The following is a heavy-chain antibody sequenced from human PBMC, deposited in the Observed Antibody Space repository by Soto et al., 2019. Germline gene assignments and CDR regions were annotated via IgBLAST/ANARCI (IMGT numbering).Heavy chain of an antibody. CDR1: GGTFSSYT. V-gene: IGHV1-69*02. CDR3: ASRVPAAGIQNYYYYYMDV. CDR2: IIPILGIA. J-gene: IGHJ6*03. D-gene: IGHD2-2*01. Sequence: QVQLVQSGAEVKKPGSSVKVSCKASGGTFSSYTISWVRQAPGQGLEWMGRIIPILGIANYAQKFQGRVTITADKSTSTAYMELSSLRSEDTAVYYCASRVPAAGIQNYYYYYMDVWGKGTTVTVSS.